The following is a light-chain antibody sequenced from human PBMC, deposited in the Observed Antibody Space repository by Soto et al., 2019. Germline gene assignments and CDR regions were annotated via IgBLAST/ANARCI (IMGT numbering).Light chain of an antibody. Sequence: QSFLSQPASVSASPVQSITISCTGTSSDVGAYNYFSWYQRHPGKAPKLLIFEVSYRPSGVSSRFSGSKSGNKASLTISGLQAEDEADYYCRSYTKTXTRVFGSGTKVXVX. CDR3: RSYTKTXTRV. CDR2: EVS. CDR1: SSDVGAYNY. J-gene: IGLJ1*01. V-gene: IGLV2-14*01.